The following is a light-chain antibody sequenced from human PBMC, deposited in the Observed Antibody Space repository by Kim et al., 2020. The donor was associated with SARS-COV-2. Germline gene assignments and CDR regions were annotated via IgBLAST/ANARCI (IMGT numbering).Light chain of an antibody. CDR2: ELS. CDR1: SHATCSLNY. V-gene: IGLV2-14*03. J-gene: IGLJ1*01. Sequence: CADTSHATCSLNYVSWCQQHPLKAPKRLIYELSEPPSGISNRFSGSTPGNTASLTISGLQAEDEADYYCSSYTTANTRVFGTGTKVTVL. CDR3: SSYTTANTRV.